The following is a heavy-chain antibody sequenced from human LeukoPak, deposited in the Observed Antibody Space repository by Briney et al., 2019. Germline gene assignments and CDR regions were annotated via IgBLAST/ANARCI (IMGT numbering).Heavy chain of an antibody. V-gene: IGHV3-53*01. Sequence: PGGSLRLSSAASGFSVGTNYMTWVRQAPGKGLEWVSMIYAGGNTYYRDSVKGRFTISRDSSKNTVFLHMSGLRDDDAAVYYCVGGHDLEFEFWGQGTLVIVSS. CDR2: IYAGGNT. D-gene: IGHD4-23*01. CDR1: GFSVGTNY. CDR3: VGGHDLEFEF. J-gene: IGHJ5*01.